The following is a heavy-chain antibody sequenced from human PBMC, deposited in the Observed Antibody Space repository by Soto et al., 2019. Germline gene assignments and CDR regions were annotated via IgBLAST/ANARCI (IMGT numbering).Heavy chain of an antibody. CDR2: ISAYNGNT. CDR3: ARDATGGYGISNYNYYYGMDV. Sequence: ASVKVACKASGYTFTSYVISLERQAPGQGLEWMGWISAYNGNTNYEQKLQGTVTMTTDNSTSTAYMELRSLRSDDTAVCYCARDATGGYGISNYNYYYGMDVWGQGTTVTVSS. J-gene: IGHJ6*02. D-gene: IGHD5-12*01. V-gene: IGHV1-18*01. CDR1: GYTFTSYV.